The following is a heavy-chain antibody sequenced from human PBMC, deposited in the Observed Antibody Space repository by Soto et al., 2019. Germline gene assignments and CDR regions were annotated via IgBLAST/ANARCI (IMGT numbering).Heavy chain of an antibody. Sequence: AETLSLTCAVYGGSFSGYYWIWSRQPAGKGLEWIVEINHSGSTHYNPSLKSRVTISVETSKNQFSLKLSSVTAADTAVYYCARERHSSGWHTTYNWFDPWGQGTLVTVSS. J-gene: IGHJ5*01. CDR2: INHSGST. CDR3: ARERHSSGWHTTYNWFDP. D-gene: IGHD6-19*01. CDR1: GGSFSGYY. V-gene: IGHV4-34*01.